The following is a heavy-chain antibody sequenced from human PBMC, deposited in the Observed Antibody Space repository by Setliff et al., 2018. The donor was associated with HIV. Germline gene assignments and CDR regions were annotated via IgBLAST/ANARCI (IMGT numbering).Heavy chain of an antibody. V-gene: IGHV5-51*01. CDR1: EYFFRTSW. CDR3: TRHPLQPEVSGYFYLMDV. CDR2: IFPLDSET. Sequence: GESLKISCKGPEYFFRTSWIGWVRQLPGKGLEWVAVIFPLDSETRYNPSLEGHVTISVDKSINTVYLQWSSLRASDTAVYYCTRHPLQPEVSGYFYLMDVWGTGTTVTVSS. D-gene: IGHD2-21*01. J-gene: IGHJ6*04.